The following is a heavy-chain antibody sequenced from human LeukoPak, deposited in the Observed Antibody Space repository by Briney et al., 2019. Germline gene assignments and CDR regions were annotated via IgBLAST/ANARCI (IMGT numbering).Heavy chain of an antibody. Sequence: SETLSLTCAVYGGSFSGYYWSWIRQPPGKGLEWIGEINHSGSTNYNPSLKSRVTISVDTSKNQFSLKLSSVTAADTAVYYCARVVYGDHNWFDPWGQGTLVTVSS. CDR3: ARVVYGDHNWFDP. CDR1: GGSFSGYY. J-gene: IGHJ5*02. CDR2: INHSGST. V-gene: IGHV4-34*01. D-gene: IGHD4-17*01.